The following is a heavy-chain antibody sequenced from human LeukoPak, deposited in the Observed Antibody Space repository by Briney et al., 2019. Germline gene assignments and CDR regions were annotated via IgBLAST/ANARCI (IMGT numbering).Heavy chain of an antibody. CDR1: GDSISSYY. CDR3: ARDVYYYGSGSPTGFDY. V-gene: IGHV4-59*12. CDR2: IYYSGNT. J-gene: IGHJ4*02. Sequence: PSETLSLTCTVSGDSISSYYWGWIRQPPGKGLEWIGYIYYSGNTNYNPSLKSRVTMSVDTSKNQFSLKLSSVTAADTAVYYCARDVYYYGSGSPTGFDYWGQGTLVTVSS. D-gene: IGHD3-10*01.